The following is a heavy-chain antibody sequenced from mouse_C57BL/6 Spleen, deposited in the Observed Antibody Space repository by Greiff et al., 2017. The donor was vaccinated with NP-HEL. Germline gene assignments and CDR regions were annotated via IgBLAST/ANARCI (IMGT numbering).Heavy chain of an antibody. CDR1: GFTFSSYA. Sequence: DVMLVESGGGLVKPGGSLKLSCAASGFTFSSYAMSWVRQTPEKRLEWVATISDGGSYTYYPDNVKGRFTISRDNAKNNLYLQMSHLKSEDTAMYYCARDGTAYWGQGTLVTVSA. CDR3: ARDGTAY. CDR2: ISDGGSYT. V-gene: IGHV5-4*01. J-gene: IGHJ3*01.